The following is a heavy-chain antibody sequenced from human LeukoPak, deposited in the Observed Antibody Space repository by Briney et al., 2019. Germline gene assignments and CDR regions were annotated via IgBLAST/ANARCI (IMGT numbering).Heavy chain of an antibody. CDR3: ARDRWETTVTANWFDP. CDR2: IKQDGSEK. J-gene: IGHJ5*02. V-gene: IGHV3-7*01. CDR1: GFTFSSYW. D-gene: IGHD4-17*01. Sequence: PGGSLRLSCAASGFTFSSYWMSWVRQAPGKGLEWVANIKQDGSEKYYVDSVKGRFTISRDNAKNSLYLQMNSLRAEDTAVYYCARDRWETTVTANWFDPWGQGTLVTVSS.